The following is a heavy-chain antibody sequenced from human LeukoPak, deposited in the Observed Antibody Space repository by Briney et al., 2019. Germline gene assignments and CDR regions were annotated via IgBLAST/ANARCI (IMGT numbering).Heavy chain of an antibody. CDR2: ISSNGGST. D-gene: IGHD6-19*01. CDR3: ARVSLSSGCLSN. Sequence: GGSLRLSCAASGFTFSSYAMHWVRQAPGKGLEYVSAISSNGGSTFYANSVKGRFTISRDNSKNTLYLQMGSLRGEDMAVYYCARVSLSSGCLSNWGQGTLVTVSS. CDR1: GFTFSSYA. J-gene: IGHJ4*02. V-gene: IGHV3-64*01.